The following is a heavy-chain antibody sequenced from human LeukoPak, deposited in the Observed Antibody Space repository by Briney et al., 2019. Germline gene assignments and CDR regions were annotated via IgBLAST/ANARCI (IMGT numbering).Heavy chain of an antibody. D-gene: IGHD1-26*01. V-gene: IGHV3-21*01. J-gene: IGHJ4*02. CDR2: ISSSSSYI. Sequence: GGSLRLSCAASGFTFSSYSMNWVRQAPGKGLEWVSSISSSSSYIYYADSVKGRFTISRDNAKNSLYLQMNSLRAEDTAVYYCARGATTQDFDYWGRGTLVTVSS. CDR3: ARGATTQDFDY. CDR1: GFTFSSYS.